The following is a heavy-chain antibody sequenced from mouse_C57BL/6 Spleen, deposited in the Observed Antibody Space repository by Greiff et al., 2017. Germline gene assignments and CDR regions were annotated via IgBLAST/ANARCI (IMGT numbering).Heavy chain of an antibody. CDR3: ARGDYDGMDY. J-gene: IGHJ4*01. Sequence: EVHLVESEGGLVQPGSSMKLSCTASGFTFSDYYMAWVRQVPEKGLEWVANINYDGSSTYYLDSLQSRFIISRDNAKNILYLQMSSLKSEDTATYYCARGDYDGMDYWGQGTSVTVAS. D-gene: IGHD2-4*01. CDR1: GFTFSDYY. V-gene: IGHV5-16*01. CDR2: INYDGSST.